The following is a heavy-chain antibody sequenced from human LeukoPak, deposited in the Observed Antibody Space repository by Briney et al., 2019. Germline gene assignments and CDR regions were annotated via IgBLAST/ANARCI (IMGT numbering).Heavy chain of an antibody. D-gene: IGHD2-2*01. CDR3: ARVVVVPANWFDP. V-gene: IGHV4-31*03. Sequence: SQTLSLTCTVSGGSISSGGYYWNWIRQHPGKGLEWIGYIYYSGSTYYNPSLKSRVTISVDTSKNQFSLKLSSVTAADTAVYYCARVVVVPANWFDPWGQGTLVTVSS. CDR1: GGSISSGGYY. J-gene: IGHJ5*02. CDR2: IYYSGST.